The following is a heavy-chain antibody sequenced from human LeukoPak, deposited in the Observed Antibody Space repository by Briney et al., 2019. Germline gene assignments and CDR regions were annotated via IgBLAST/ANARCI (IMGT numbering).Heavy chain of an antibody. CDR1: GYTLTELS. CDR3: ATLPGPLSGSLLRGVTDY. J-gene: IGHJ4*02. V-gene: IGHV1-24*01. Sequence: ASVKVSCKVSGYTLTELSMHWVRQAPGKGLEWMGGFDPEDGETTYAQKFQGRVTMTEDTSTDTAYMELSSLRSEDTAVYYCATLPGPLSGSLLRGVTDYWGQGTLVTVSS. D-gene: IGHD1-26*01. CDR2: FDPEDGET.